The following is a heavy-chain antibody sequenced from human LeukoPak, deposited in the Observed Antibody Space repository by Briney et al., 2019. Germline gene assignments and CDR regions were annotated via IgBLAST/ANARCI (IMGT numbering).Heavy chain of an antibody. CDR3: ARDPRRFYDSSGYSDF. Sequence: PGRSLRLSCAASGFTFSSYGMHWVRQAPGKGLEWVAVIWYDGSNKYYADSVKGRFTISRDNSKNTLYLQMNSLRAEDTAVYYCARDPRRFYDSSGYSDFWGLGTLVTVSS. CDR2: IWYDGSNK. D-gene: IGHD3-22*01. J-gene: IGHJ4*02. V-gene: IGHV3-33*01. CDR1: GFTFSSYG.